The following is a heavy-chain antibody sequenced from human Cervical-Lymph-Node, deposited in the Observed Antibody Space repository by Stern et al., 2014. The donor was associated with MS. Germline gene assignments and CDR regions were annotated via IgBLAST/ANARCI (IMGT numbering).Heavy chain of an antibody. Sequence: VQLVEAGGEVKKPGASGKGCWKAYGYTLTSYDMKWVRQGNGKGLEWMGWMNPTNVHTGYGQKFQGRVTMTRNTSISTAYMELSSLRSDDTGVYYCARGRVDLIRALGIWGQGTMVTVSS. CDR3: ARGRVDLIRALGI. J-gene: IGHJ3*02. CDR1: GYTLTSYD. CDR2: MNPTNVHT. D-gene: IGHD3-16*01. V-gene: IGHV1-8*01.